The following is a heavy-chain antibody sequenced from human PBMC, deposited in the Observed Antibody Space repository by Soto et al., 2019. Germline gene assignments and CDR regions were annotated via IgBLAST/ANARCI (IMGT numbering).Heavy chain of an antibody. CDR2: INPNSGGT. V-gene: IGHV1-2*04. Sequence: ASVKVSCKASGYTFTGDYMHWVRQAPGQGLEWMGWINPNSGGTNYAQKFQGWVTMTRDTSISTAYMELSSLRSEDTAVYYCATGGSYQDWYFDLWGRGTLVTVSS. J-gene: IGHJ2*01. CDR1: GYTFTGDY. CDR3: ATGGSYQDWYFDL. D-gene: IGHD1-26*01.